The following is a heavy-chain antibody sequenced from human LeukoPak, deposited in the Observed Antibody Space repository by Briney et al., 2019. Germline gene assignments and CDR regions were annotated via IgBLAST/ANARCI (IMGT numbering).Heavy chain of an antibody. D-gene: IGHD1-26*01. CDR2: IRGSGGST. V-gene: IGHV3-23*01. CDR1: GFTFSSYA. CDR3: AKKVGASYYFDY. Sequence: PGGSLRLSCAASGFTFSSYAMSWARQTPGKGLEWVSAIRGSGGSTYYADSVKGRFTISRDNSKNTLYLQMNSLRAEDTAVYYCAKKVGASYYFDYWGQGTLVTVSS. J-gene: IGHJ4*02.